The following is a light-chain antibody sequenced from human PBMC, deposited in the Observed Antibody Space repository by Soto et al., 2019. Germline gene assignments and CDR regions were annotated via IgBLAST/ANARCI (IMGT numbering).Light chain of an antibody. J-gene: IGKJ1*01. V-gene: IGKV1-39*01. Sequence: DIQMTQSPSSLSASVGDRVTITCRASQSMSSYLNWYQQKPGKAPKLLIYAASSLQSGVPSRFSGSGSGTDFTLTISSLQPEDFAPYYCQQSYSTPRTFGQGTKVELK. CDR3: QQSYSTPRT. CDR2: AAS. CDR1: QSMSSY.